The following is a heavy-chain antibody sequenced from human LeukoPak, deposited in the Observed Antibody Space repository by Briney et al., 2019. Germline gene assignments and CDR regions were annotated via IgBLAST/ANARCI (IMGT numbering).Heavy chain of an antibody. Sequence: SETLSLTCTVSGGSVSSGSYYWSWIRQPPGKGLEWIGYIYYSGSTYYNPSLKSRVTISVDTSKNQFSLKLSSVTAADTAVYYCARVATVTPIDPYGMDVWGQGTTVTVSS. D-gene: IGHD4-11*01. CDR1: GGSVSSGSYY. J-gene: IGHJ6*02. CDR2: IYYSGST. V-gene: IGHV4-31*03. CDR3: ARVATVTPIDPYGMDV.